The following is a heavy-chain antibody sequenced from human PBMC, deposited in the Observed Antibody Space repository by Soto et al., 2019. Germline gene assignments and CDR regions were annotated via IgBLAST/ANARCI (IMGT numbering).Heavy chain of an antibody. CDR3: AGSGVTTVTVDDAFDI. V-gene: IGHV1-2*04. CDR1: GYTFTGYY. Sequence: QVQLVQSGAEVKKPGASVKVSCKASGYTFTGYYMHWVRQAPGQGLEWMGWINPNSGGTNYAQKFQGWVTMTRDTSISTAYMELSRLRSDDTAVYYCAGSGVTTVTVDDAFDIWGQGTMVTVSS. J-gene: IGHJ3*02. D-gene: IGHD4-17*01. CDR2: INPNSGGT.